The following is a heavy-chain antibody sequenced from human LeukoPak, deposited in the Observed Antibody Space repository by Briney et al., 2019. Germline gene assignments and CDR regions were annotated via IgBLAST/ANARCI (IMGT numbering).Heavy chain of an antibody. CDR2: ITVSGGST. CDR1: GFTFSNYA. D-gene: IGHD3-9*01. Sequence: GGALRLSCAASGFTFSNYAMSWVRQAPAKGLEWVSSITVSGGSTYYADSVKDRFTISRDNPKKTLYLQMSSLRAEDTAVYYCARELTDYSNRYFDYWGQGTLVTVSS. V-gene: IGHV3-23*01. CDR3: ARELTDYSNRYFDY. J-gene: IGHJ4*02.